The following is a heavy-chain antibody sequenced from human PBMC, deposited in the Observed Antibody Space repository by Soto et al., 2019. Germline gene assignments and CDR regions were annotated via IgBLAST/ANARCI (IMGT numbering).Heavy chain of an antibody. Sequence: GASVKVSCKASGGTFSSYAISWVRQAPGQGLEWMGGIIPIFGTANYAQKFQGRVTITADKSTSTAYMELSSLRSEDTAVYYCARSRRDGYNYYYYGMDVWGHGTTVTFSS. CDR1: GGTFSSYA. CDR3: ARSRRDGYNYYYYGMDV. V-gene: IGHV1-69*06. CDR2: IIPIFGTA. J-gene: IGHJ6*02. D-gene: IGHD5-12*01.